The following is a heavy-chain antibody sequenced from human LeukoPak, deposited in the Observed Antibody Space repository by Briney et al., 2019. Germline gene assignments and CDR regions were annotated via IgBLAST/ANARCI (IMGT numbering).Heavy chain of an antibody. D-gene: IGHD6-13*01. CDR1: GFTFSSYS. CDR3: ARGGREQQLPQIQYYYYYYMDV. V-gene: IGHV3-21*01. J-gene: IGHJ6*03. Sequence: PGGSLRLSCAASGFTFSSYSMNWVRQAPGKGLGWVSSISSSSSYIYYADSVRGRFTISRDNAKNSLYLQMNSLRAEDTAVYYCARGGREQQLPQIQYYYYYYMDVWGKGTTVTVSS. CDR2: ISSSSSYI.